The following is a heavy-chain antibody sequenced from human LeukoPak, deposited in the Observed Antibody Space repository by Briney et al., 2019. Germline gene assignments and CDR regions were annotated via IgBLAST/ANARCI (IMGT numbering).Heavy chain of an antibody. J-gene: IGHJ4*02. Sequence: GGSLRLSCAASGFTFSSYGMHWVRQAPGKGLEWMAVISYDGSNKYYADSVKGRFTISRDNSKNTLYLQMNSQRAEDTAVYYCAQGPHYYDSSGSDYWGQGTLVTVSS. CDR1: GFTFSSYG. D-gene: IGHD3-22*01. CDR2: ISYDGSNK. V-gene: IGHV3-30*18. CDR3: AQGPHYYDSSGSDY.